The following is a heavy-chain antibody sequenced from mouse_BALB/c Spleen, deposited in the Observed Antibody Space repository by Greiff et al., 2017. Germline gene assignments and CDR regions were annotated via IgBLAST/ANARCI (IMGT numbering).Heavy chain of an antibody. D-gene: IGHD2-4*01. CDR2: ISDGGSYT. V-gene: IGHV5-4*02. CDR3: ARDGVITTEAWFAY. Sequence: EVQGVESGGGLVKPGGSLKLSCAASGFTFSDYYMYWVRQTPEKRLEWVATISDGGSYTYYPDSVKGRFTISRDNAKNNLYLQMSSLKSEDTAMYYCARDGVITTEAWFAYWGQGTLVTVSA. CDR1: GFTFSDYY. J-gene: IGHJ3*01.